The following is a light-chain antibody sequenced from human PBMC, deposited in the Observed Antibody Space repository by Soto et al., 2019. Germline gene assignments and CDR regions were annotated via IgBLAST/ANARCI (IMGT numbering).Light chain of an antibody. CDR2: SND. J-gene: IGLJ3*02. CDR1: IFNIASHP. V-gene: IGLV1-44*01. Sequence: QSVLVQPPSASGTPGQKVTIFCSGTIFNIASHPVNWYQRLPGTAPKLLIHSNDQRPSGVPDRFSGSKSGTSASLALSGLQSDDEADYDCATWDQSLNGVVFGGGTKLTVL. CDR3: ATWDQSLNGVV.